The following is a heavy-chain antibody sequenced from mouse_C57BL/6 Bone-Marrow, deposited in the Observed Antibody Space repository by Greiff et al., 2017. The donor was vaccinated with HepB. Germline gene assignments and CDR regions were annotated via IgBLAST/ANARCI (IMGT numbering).Heavy chain of an antibody. J-gene: IGHJ3*01. V-gene: IGHV1-54*01. CDR3: ARYDYAWFAY. D-gene: IGHD2-4*01. Sequence: QVQLKESGAELVRPGTSVKVSCKASGYAFTNYLIEWVKQRPGQGLEWIGVINPGSGGTNYNEKFKGKATLTADKSSSTAYMQLSSLTSEDSAVYFCARYDYAWFAYWGQVTLVTVSA. CDR2: INPGSGGT. CDR1: GYAFTNYL.